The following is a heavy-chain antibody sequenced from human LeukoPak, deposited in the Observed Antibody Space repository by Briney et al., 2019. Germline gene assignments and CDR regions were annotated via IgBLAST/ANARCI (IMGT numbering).Heavy chain of an antibody. J-gene: IGHJ4*02. D-gene: IGHD3-10*01. CDR3: ATDRGFGEFPLDY. CDR1: GYTLTQLS. V-gene: IGHV1-24*01. CDR2: FDPEDGET. Sequence: ASVKVSCKVSGYTLTQLSMHWVRQAPGKGFEWMGGFDPEDGETIYAQKFQGRVTMTEDTSTDTAYMELSSLRSEDTAVYYCATDRGFGEFPLDYWGRGTLVTVSS.